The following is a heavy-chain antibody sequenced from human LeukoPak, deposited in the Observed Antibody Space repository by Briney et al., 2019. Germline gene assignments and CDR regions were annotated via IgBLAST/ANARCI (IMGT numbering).Heavy chain of an antibody. J-gene: IGHJ4*02. CDR3: AGGVGRSSPSLDY. V-gene: IGHV6-1*01. Sequence: SQTLSLTCAISGDSFSSNSAAWNWIRQSPSRGLEWLGRTHYRSKWYNDYAVSVKSRITINPDTSKNQFSLQLNSVTPEDTAVYYCAGGVGRSSPSLDYWGQGTLVTVSS. D-gene: IGHD6-6*01. CDR1: GDSFSSNSAA. CDR2: THYRSKWYN.